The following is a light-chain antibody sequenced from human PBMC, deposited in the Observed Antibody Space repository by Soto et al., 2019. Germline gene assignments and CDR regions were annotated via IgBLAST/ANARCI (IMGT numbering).Light chain of an antibody. CDR2: DVS. J-gene: IGLJ1*01. CDR1: SSDCGVYNS. Sequence: QSALTQPASVSGSPGQSITISCTGTSSDCGVYNSVSWYQQHPGKPPKVMIYDVSNRPSGVSHRFSGSKSGGTAYLTISGLQAEDEADYYCSSYWGGGMYVFGTGTKLTVL. V-gene: IGLV2-14*01. CDR3: SSYWGGGMYV.